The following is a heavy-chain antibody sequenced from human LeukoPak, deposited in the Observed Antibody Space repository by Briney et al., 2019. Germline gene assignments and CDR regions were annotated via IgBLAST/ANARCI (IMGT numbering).Heavy chain of an antibody. Sequence: ASVKVSCKASGGTSSSYAISWVRQAPGQGLEWMGGIIPIFGTANYAQKFQGRVTITADESTSTAYMELSSLRSEDTAVYYCARGIDFWSGYLYDYWGQGTLVTVSS. CDR2: IIPIFGTA. D-gene: IGHD3-3*01. CDR1: GGTSSSYA. J-gene: IGHJ4*02. CDR3: ARGIDFWSGYLYDY. V-gene: IGHV1-69*13.